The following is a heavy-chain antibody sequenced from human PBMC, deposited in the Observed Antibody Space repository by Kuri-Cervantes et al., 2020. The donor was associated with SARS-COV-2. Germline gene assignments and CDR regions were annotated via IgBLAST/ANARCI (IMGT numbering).Heavy chain of an antibody. CDR2: ISSSSSYI. J-gene: IGHJ4*02. Sequence: GESLKISCAASGFTFSSYSMNWVRQAPGKGLEWVSSISSSSSYIYYADSVKGRFTISRDNAKNSLYLQMNSLRAEDTAVYYSARLLYGSGSYYKDWGQGTLVTVSS. D-gene: IGHD3-10*01. CDR1: GFTFSSYS. V-gene: IGHV3-21*01. CDR3: ARLLYGSGSYYKD.